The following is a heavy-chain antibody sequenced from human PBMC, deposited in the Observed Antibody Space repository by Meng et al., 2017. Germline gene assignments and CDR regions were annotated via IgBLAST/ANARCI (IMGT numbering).Heavy chain of an antibody. V-gene: IGHV4-34*01. Sequence: QVQLQQWCAGLLKPSETLSLTCAVYGESFSGYYWSWIRQPPGKGLEWIGEITNSGTTNYNPSLKSRVTMSVATSKKQFSLKLSSVTAADTALYYCRLAYCDSDCGDYWGQGILVTVSS. CDR1: GESFSGYY. CDR3: RLAYCDSDCGDY. J-gene: IGHJ4*02. CDR2: ITNSGTT. D-gene: IGHD2-21*02.